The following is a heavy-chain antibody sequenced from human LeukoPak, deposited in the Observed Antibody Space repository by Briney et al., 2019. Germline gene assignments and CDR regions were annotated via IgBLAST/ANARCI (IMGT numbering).Heavy chain of an antibody. J-gene: IGHJ4*02. CDR3: ARWGFNALNEY. Sequence: SETLSLTCAVYGGSFSGYYWSWIRQPPGKGLEWIGEINHSGSTNYNPSLKSRVTISVDTSKNQFSLKLSSVTAADTAVYYCARWGFNALNEYWGQGTLVTVSS. CDR1: GGSFSGYY. D-gene: IGHD3-10*01. V-gene: IGHV4-34*01. CDR2: INHSGST.